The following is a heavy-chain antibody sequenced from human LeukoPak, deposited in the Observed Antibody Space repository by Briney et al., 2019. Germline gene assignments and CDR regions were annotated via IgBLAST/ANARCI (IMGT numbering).Heavy chain of an antibody. V-gene: IGHV3-11*01. Sequence: KAGGSLRLSCAASGFTFSDFYMTWIRQAPGKGLEWVSYIVPSGSTTYYADSVKGRFSISRDNARNLLFLQMNSLRAEDTAVYYCASDIVAPGLHFEYWGQGSLVTVSS. CDR1: GFTFSDFY. CDR2: IVPSGSTT. J-gene: IGHJ4*02. D-gene: IGHD6-13*01. CDR3: ASDIVAPGLHFEY.